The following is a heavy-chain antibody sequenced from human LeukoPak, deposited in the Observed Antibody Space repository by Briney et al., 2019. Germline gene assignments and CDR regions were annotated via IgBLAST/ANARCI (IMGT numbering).Heavy chain of an antibody. J-gene: IGHJ4*02. CDR3: AREVGASEFDY. Sequence: GGSLRLSCAASGFTFSTYRMNWVRQAPGRGLEWVSYISSTGKTIFYADSVRGRFTISRDNAKNSLYLQMNSLRAEDTAVYYCAREVGASEFDYWGQGTLVTVSS. V-gene: IGHV3-48*04. CDR2: ISSTGKTI. CDR1: GFTFSTYR. D-gene: IGHD1-26*01.